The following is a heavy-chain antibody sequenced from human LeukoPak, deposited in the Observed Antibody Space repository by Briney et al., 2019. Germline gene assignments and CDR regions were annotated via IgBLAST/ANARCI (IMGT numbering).Heavy chain of an antibody. CDR1: GYTFTDYD. J-gene: IGHJ4*02. CDR3: ARDQNCRGGSCYTY. D-gene: IGHD2-15*01. CDR2: INPHSGGT. Sequence: RASVKVSCKASGYTFTDYDIHWVRQAPGQGLEWMGWINPHSGGTNYAQKFQGRVTMTRDTSISTAYMELSRLRSDDTGVYYCARDQNCRGGSCYTYWGQGTLVTVSS. V-gene: IGHV1-2*02.